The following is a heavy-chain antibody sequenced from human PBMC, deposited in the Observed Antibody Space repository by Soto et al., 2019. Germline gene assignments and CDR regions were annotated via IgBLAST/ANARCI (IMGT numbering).Heavy chain of an antibody. CDR1: GFTFSSYW. Sequence: EVQLVESGGGLVQPGGSLRLSCAASGFTFSSYWMHWVRQTPGKGLVWVSRIKYTGSTTDYADSVKGRFTISRDNAKNTLYLQMSNLRAEDTAVYYCARGLLNLYGMDVWGQGTTVTVSS. CDR3: ARGLLNLYGMDV. CDR2: IKYTGSTT. V-gene: IGHV3-74*01. D-gene: IGHD2-15*01. J-gene: IGHJ6*02.